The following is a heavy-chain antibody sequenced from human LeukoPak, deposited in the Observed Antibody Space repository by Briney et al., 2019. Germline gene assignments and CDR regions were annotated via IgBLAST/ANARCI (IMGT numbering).Heavy chain of an antibody. J-gene: IGHJ3*02. D-gene: IGHD1-26*01. CDR3: AGGWELLYDAFDI. CDR1: GYTFTGYY. Sequence: GASVKVSCKASGYTFTGYYMHWVRQAPGQGPEWMGWINPNSGGTNYAQKFQGRVTMTRDTSISTAYMELSRLRSDDTAVYYCAGGWELLYDAFDIWGQGTMVTVSS. CDR2: INPNSGGT. V-gene: IGHV1-2*02.